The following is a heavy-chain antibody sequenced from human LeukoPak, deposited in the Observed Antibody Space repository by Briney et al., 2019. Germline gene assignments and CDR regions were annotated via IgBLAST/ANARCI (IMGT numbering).Heavy chain of an antibody. CDR3: ARDRRNHYESSGFDY. Sequence: GGSLRLSCAASGFTVSRNYMSWVRQAPGKGLEWVSVIYSEGSTYYTDSAKARFTISRDNSKHTMYLQMNSLRVEDTAVYYCARDRRNHYESSGFDYWGQGTLVTVSS. CDR1: GFTVSRNY. CDR2: IYSEGST. J-gene: IGHJ4*02. D-gene: IGHD3-22*01. V-gene: IGHV3-66*01.